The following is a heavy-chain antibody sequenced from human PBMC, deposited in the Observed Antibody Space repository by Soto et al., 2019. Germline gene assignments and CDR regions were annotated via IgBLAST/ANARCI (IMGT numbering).Heavy chain of an antibody. CDR3: ARTTAMAPPGY. D-gene: IGHD5-18*01. CDR1: GFTFSDYY. V-gene: IGHV3-11*01. J-gene: IGHJ4*02. Sequence: QVQLVESGGGLVKPGGSLSLSCAASGFTFSDYYMTWIRQSPGKGLEWVSYISSSGGTIYYADSVKGRFTISRDNAKNSLYLQMNSLRAEDTAMYYCARTTAMAPPGYWGQGTLVTVSS. CDR2: ISSSGGTI.